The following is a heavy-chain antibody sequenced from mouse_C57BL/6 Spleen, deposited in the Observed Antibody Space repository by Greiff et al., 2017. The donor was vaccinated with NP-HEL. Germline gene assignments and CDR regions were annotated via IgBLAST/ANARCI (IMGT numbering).Heavy chain of an antibody. CDR2: ISYDGSN. CDR3: ARGGYYGSSLAGFAY. V-gene: IGHV3-6*01. Sequence: EVQLQQSGPGLVKPSQSLSLTCSVTGYSITSGYYWNWIRQFPGNKLEWMGYISYDGSNNYNPSLKNRISITRDTSKNQFFLKLNSVTTEDTATYYCARGGYYGSSLAGFAYWGQGTLVTVS. J-gene: IGHJ3*01. D-gene: IGHD1-1*01. CDR1: GYSITSGYY.